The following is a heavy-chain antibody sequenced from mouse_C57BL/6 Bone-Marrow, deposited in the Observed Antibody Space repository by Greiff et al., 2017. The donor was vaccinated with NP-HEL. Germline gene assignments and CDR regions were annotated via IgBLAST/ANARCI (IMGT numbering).Heavy chain of an antibody. D-gene: IGHD2-13*01. Sequence: VQLQQSGPVLVKPGASVKMSCKASGYTFTDYYMNWVKQSHGKSLEWIGVINPYNGGTSYNQKFKGKATLTADKSSSTAYMPLNSLTSEASAVFYCAREEVNYFDYWGKGTTVTVSS. V-gene: IGHV1-19*01. CDR1: GYTFTDYY. CDR3: AREEVNYFDY. CDR2: INPYNGGT. J-gene: IGHJ2*01.